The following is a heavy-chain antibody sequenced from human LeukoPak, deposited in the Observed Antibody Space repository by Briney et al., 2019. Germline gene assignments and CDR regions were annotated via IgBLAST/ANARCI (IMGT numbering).Heavy chain of an antibody. CDR1: GGSISSSSYY. Sequence: KTSETLSLTCGVSGGSISSSSYYWGWIRQPPGKGLEWIGSIYSSGRTYYNPSLQSRVTIAVDTSKHQFFLKLTSVTATDTAVYYCARTPDIAVISDWGQGTLVTVSS. V-gene: IGHV4-39*01. J-gene: IGHJ4*02. D-gene: IGHD5-12*01. CDR2: IYSSGRT. CDR3: ARTPDIAVISD.